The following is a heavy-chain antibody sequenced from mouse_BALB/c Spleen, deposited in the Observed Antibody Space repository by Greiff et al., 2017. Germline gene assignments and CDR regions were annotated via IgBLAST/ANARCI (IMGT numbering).Heavy chain of an antibody. CDR1: GFTFSSYA. V-gene: IGHV5-6-5*01. CDR3: ARYDYEGAMDY. Sequence: EVMLVESGGGLVKPGGSLKLSCAASGFTFSSYAMSWVRQTPEKRLEWVASISSGGSTYYPDSVKGRFTISRDNARNILYLQMSSLRSEDTAMYYCARYDYEGAMDYWGQGTSVTVSS. CDR2: ISSGGST. J-gene: IGHJ4*01. D-gene: IGHD2-4*01.